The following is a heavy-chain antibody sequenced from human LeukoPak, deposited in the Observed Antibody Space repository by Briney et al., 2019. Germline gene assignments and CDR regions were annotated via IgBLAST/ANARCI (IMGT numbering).Heavy chain of an antibody. CDR1: GGSISSSSYY. D-gene: IGHD1-26*01. J-gene: IGHJ4*02. V-gene: IGHV4-39*07. CDR2: IYYSGST. CDR3: ARHPHWSGGQGGSYYLF. Sequence: SETLSLTCTVSGGSISSSSYYWGWIRQPPGKGLEWIGSIYYSGSTYYNPSLKSRVTISVDTSKNQFSLKLSSVTAADTAVYYCARHPHWSGGQGGSYYLFWGQGTLVTVSS.